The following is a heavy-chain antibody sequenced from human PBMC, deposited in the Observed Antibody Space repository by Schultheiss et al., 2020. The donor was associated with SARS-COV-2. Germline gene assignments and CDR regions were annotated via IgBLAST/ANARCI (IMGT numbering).Heavy chain of an antibody. Sequence: SETLSLTCTVSGGSISSGSYYWSWIRQPAGKGLEWIGRIYTSGSTNYNPSLKSRVTMSVDTSKNQFSLKLSSVTAADTAVYYCARDSTTAMADYYYYGMDVWGQGTTVTVSS. J-gene: IGHJ6*02. V-gene: IGHV4-61*02. D-gene: IGHD5-18*01. CDR3: ARDSTTAMADYYYYGMDV. CDR1: GGSISSGSYY. CDR2: IYTSGST.